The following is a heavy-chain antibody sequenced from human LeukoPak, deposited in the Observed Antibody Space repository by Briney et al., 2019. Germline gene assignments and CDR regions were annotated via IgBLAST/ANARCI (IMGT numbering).Heavy chain of an antibody. CDR2: MKQDGSEK. D-gene: IGHD2-2*01. CDR3: ARDLPADYCSSTSCLFDY. CDR1: GFTFSSYW. J-gene: IGHJ4*02. Sequence: GGSLRLSCAASGFTFSSYWMSWVRQAPGKGLEWVANMKQDGSEKYYVDSVRGRFTISRDNAKNSLYLQMNSLRAEDTAVYYCARDLPADYCSSTSCLFDYWGQGTLVTVSS. V-gene: IGHV3-7*01.